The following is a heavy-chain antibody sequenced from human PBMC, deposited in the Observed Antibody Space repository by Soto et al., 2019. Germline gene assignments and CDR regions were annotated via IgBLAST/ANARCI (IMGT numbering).Heavy chain of an antibody. Sequence: SVKVSCKASGGTFSSYAISWVRQAPGQGLEWMGGIIPIFGTANYAQKFQGRVTITADESTSTAYMELSSLRSEDTAVYYCARVGRIVLRYFDWTFDYWGQGTLVTVSS. D-gene: IGHD3-9*01. V-gene: IGHV1-69*13. CDR1: GGTFSSYA. J-gene: IGHJ4*02. CDR2: IIPIFGTA. CDR3: ARVGRIVLRYFDWTFDY.